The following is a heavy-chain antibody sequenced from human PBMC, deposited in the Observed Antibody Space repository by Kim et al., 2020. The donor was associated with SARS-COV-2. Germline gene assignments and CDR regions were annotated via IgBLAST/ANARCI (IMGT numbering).Heavy chain of an antibody. V-gene: IGHV3-23*01. J-gene: IGHJ6*02. CDR3: AKGGCSSTSCYIFHYYYYYGMYV. D-gene: IGHD2-2*02. CDR2: ISGSGGST. Sequence: GGSLRLSCAASGFTFSGYAMSWVRQAPGKGLEWVSAISGSGGSTYYADSVKGRFTISRDNSKNTLYLQMNSLRAEDTAVYYCAKGGCSSTSCYIFHYYYYYGMYVWGQGTTVTVSS. CDR1: GFTFSGYA.